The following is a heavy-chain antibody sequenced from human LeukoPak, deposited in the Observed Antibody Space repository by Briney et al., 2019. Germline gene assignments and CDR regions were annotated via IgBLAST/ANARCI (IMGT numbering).Heavy chain of an antibody. CDR2: IWYDGSTT. CDR1: GYTFIYYV. Sequence: PGGSLRLSCPASGYTFIYYVMHWVRQVPGKGLEWVAIIWYDGSTTYYADSVKGRFTISRDDSNNMLYLHMNSLRAEDTAVYYCARDYYGAGTYVRLPNDWGQGTLVTVSS. D-gene: IGHD3-10*01. V-gene: IGHV3-33*01. J-gene: IGHJ4*02. CDR3: ARDYYGAGTYVRLPND.